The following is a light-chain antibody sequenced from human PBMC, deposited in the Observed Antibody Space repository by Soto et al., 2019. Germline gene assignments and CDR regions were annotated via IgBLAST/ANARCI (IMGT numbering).Light chain of an antibody. Sequence: QSVLTQPPSVSEAPGQRVTISCTGSSSNIGAGYEAHWYQQVPGTAPKLLIYENNNRPSGVPDRFSGSKSGTSASLAITGLHAEDEAEDYCQSYDSRLSGYVFGTGTKVTVL. J-gene: IGLJ1*01. CDR1: SSNIGAGYE. V-gene: IGLV1-40*01. CDR3: QSYDSRLSGYV. CDR2: ENN.